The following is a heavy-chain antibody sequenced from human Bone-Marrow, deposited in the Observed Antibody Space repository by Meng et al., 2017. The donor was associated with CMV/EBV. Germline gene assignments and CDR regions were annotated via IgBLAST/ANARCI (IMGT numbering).Heavy chain of an antibody. Sequence: SSVKVSCKASGGTFSSYTISWVRQAPGQGLEWMGRIIPILGIANYAQKFQGRVTITADKSTSTAYMELSSLRSEDTAVYYCARDTKKPGLEGLDYYGMGVWAQGTTATVPS. CDR1: GGTFSSYT. V-gene: IGHV1-69*04. CDR3: ARDTKKPGLEGLDYYGMGV. J-gene: IGHJ6*02. CDR2: IIPILGIA. D-gene: IGHD3-3*01.